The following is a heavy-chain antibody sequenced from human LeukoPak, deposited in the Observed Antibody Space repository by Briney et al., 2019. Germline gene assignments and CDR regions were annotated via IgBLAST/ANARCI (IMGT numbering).Heavy chain of an antibody. V-gene: IGHV3-23*01. D-gene: IGHD5-24*01. CDR3: AKDSGDGYTNHALFDY. Sequence: GGSLRLSCAASGLTFSSYAMSWVAQAPGKGLEWVSAISGSGGSTYYADSVKGRFTISRDNSKNTLYLQMNSLGADDTAVYYCAKDSGDGYTNHALFDYWGQGALVTVSS. J-gene: IGHJ4*02. CDR1: GLTFSSYA. CDR2: ISGSGGST.